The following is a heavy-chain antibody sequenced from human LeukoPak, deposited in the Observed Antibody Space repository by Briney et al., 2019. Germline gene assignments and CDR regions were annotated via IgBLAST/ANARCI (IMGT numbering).Heavy chain of an antibody. CDR1: GGSISSGSYY. CDR2: IYTSGST. CDR3: ARDGRVDYGDYTFDF. Sequence: SQTLSLTCTVSGGSISSGSYYWSWIRQPAGKGLEWIGRIYTSGSTNYNPSLKSRVTISVDTSKNQFSLKLSSVTAADTAVYYCARDGRVDYGDYTFDFWGQGILVTVSS. J-gene: IGHJ4*02. D-gene: IGHD4-17*01. V-gene: IGHV4-61*02.